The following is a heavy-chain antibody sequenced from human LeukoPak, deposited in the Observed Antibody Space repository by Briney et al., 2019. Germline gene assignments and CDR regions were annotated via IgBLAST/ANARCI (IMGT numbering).Heavy chain of an antibody. CDR3: ARRDAFDI. CDR1: GGSISNYY. V-gene: IGHV4-59*12. CDR2: IYYSVNT. J-gene: IGHJ3*02. Sequence: SETLSLTCTVSGGSISNYYWSWIRQPPGKGLEWIGYIYYSVNTNYNPSLKARVTISVDTSKNQFSLKLPSVTAADTAVYYCARRDAFDIWGPGTMVTVSS.